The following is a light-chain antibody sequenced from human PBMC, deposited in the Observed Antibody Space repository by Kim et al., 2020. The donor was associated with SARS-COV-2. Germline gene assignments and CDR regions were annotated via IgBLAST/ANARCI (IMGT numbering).Light chain of an antibody. CDR2: AAS. CDR1: QDISSY. CDR3: QQLDSYPRT. Sequence: ASVGDRVSSTCRANQDISSYLAWYQQKPGKAPKLLIYAASTLQSGVPSRFSGSGSGTDFTLTISSLQPEDSAAYYCQQLDSYPRTFGQGTKVDIK. J-gene: IGKJ1*01. V-gene: IGKV1-9*01.